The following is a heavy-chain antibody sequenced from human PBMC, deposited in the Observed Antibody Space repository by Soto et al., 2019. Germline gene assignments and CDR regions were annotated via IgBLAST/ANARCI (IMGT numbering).Heavy chain of an antibody. Sequence: PGGSLRLSCASSVFTFSSFGMHWVRQAPGKGLEWVAVIWYDGSNKYYADSVKGRFAISRDNSKNTLYLQMNGLRVDDTAVYYCARGRDVSPHSFDHWGQGTQVTVSS. V-gene: IGHV3-33*01. CDR3: ARGRDVSPHSFDH. J-gene: IGHJ4*02. CDR2: IWYDGSNK. CDR1: VFTFSSFG.